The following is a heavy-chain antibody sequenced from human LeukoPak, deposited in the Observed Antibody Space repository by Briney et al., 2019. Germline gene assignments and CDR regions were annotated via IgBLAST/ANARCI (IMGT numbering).Heavy chain of an antibody. J-gene: IGHJ4*02. CDR2: ISWNSGSI. V-gene: IGHV3-9*01. CDR1: GFTFSTYS. CDR3: AKDTPAAGFDY. Sequence: GGSLRLSCGASGFTFSTYSMSWVRQAPGKGLEWVSGISWNSGSIGYADSVKGRFTISRDNAKNSLYLQMNSLRAEDTALYYCAKDTPAAGFDYWGQGTLVTVSS. D-gene: IGHD6-13*01.